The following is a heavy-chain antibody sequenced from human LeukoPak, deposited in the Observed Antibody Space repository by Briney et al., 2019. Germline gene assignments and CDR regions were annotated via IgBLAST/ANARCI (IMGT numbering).Heavy chain of an antibody. CDR1: GGSFSNHF. J-gene: IGHJ4*02. Sequence: SETLSLTCSVSGGSFSNHFWSWVRQPAGKGLEWIGRIYPSGNTNYNPSLKSRVTLSVDTSKTQFYLSLSSVTAADTAIYYCARPFLRFSSGWHFDYWGQGILVTVSS. CDR2: IYPSGNT. D-gene: IGHD6-19*01. V-gene: IGHV4-4*07. CDR3: ARPFLRFSSGWHFDY.